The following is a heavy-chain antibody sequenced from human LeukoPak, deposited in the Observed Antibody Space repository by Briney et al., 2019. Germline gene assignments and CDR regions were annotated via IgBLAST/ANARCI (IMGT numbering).Heavy chain of an antibody. D-gene: IGHD3-22*01. V-gene: IGHV1-2*06. CDR3: AREAGYDGVVVIAYYMDV. CDR2: INPNSGGT. CDR1: GYTFTGYY. Sequence: ASVKVSCKASGYTFTGYYMHWVLQAPGHGLEWMGRINPNSGGTNYAQKFQGRVTMTRDTSISTAYMELSRLRSDDTAVYYCAREAGYDGVVVIAYYMDVWGKGTTVTVSS. J-gene: IGHJ6*03.